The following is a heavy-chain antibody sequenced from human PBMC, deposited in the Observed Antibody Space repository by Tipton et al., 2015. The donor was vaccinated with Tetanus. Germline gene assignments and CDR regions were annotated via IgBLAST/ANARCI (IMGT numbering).Heavy chain of an antibody. CDR2: IYSGGST. V-gene: IGHV3-53*01. Sequence: VQLVQSGGGVVRPGGSLRLSCAASGFTVSSNYMSWVRQAPGKGLEWVSVIYSGGSTYYADSVKGRFTISRDNSKNTLYLQMNXXXXEDTAVYYCAKDHAPCSGHSTSCYSLEHYYYGMDVWGQGTTVTVSS. J-gene: IGHJ6*02. CDR3: AKDHAPCSGHSTSCYSLEHYYYGMDV. CDR1: GFTVSSNY. D-gene: IGHD2-2*02.